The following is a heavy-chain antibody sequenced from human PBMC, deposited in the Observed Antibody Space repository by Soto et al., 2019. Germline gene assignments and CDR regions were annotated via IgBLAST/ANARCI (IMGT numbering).Heavy chain of an antibody. Sequence: PSETLSLTCTVSGGSISSGDYYWSWIRQPPGKGLEWIGYIYYSGSTYYNPSLKSRVTISVDTSKNQFSLKLSSVTAADTAVYYCARNDYYDSSGYRYGPYYFDYWGQGTLVTVS. CDR3: ARNDYYDSSGYRYGPYYFDY. V-gene: IGHV4-30-4*01. D-gene: IGHD3-22*01. CDR1: GGSISSGDYY. CDR2: IYYSGST. J-gene: IGHJ4*02.